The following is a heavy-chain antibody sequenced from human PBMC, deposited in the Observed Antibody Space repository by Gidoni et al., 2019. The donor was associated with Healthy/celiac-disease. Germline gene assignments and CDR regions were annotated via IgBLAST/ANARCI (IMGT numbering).Heavy chain of an antibody. V-gene: IGHV2-70*15. CDR1: GFSLSTSGMC. Sequence: QVTLRESGPALVKPTQTLTLTCTFSGFSLSTSGMCVSWIRQPPGKALEWLARIDWDDDKYYSTSLKTRLTISKDTSKNQVVLTMTNMDPVDTATYYCARGIMTTVTTLSFFRDWGQGTLVTVSS. CDR3: ARGIMTTVTTLSFFRD. CDR2: IDWDDDK. D-gene: IGHD4-17*01. J-gene: IGHJ4*02.